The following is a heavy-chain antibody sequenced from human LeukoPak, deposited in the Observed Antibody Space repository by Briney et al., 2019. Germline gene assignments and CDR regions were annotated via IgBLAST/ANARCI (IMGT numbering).Heavy chain of an antibody. CDR1: GGTFSSYA. CDR3: ARRKIAAPFFWFDP. D-gene: IGHD6-13*01. J-gene: IGHJ5*02. V-gene: IGHV1-69*13. Sequence: SVKVSCKASGGTFSSYAISWVRQAPGQGLEWMGGIIPIFGTANYAQKFQGRVTITADESTSTAYLELSSLTSEDTAVYYCARRKIAAPFFWFDPWGQGTLVTVSS. CDR2: IIPIFGTA.